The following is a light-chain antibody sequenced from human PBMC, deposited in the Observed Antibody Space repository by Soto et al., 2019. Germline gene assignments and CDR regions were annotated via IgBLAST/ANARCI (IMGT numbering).Light chain of an antibody. V-gene: IGKV3-20*01. CDR2: GAS. CDR3: QQYGKSPGT. J-gene: IGKJ1*01. Sequence: EIVLTQSPGTLSLSPGERATLSCRASQSVSISHLAWYHQKLSQAPRLLIYGASSRATDIPDRFSGSGSGTDFTLTISRLEPEDFAIYYCQQYGKSPGTFGQGTKVDIK. CDR1: QSVSISH.